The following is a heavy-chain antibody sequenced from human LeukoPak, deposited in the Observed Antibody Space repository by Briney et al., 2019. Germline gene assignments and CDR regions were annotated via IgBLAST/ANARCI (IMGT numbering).Heavy chain of an antibody. CDR2: ISSSGSTI. Sequence: GGSLRLSCAASGFTFSDYYMSWIRQAPGKGLEWVSYISSSGSTIYYADSVKGRFTISRDNAKNTLYLQVNSLRAEDTAVYHCAKKSPIFGVVIPLFDYWGQGTLVSVSS. CDR1: GFTFSDYY. J-gene: IGHJ4*02. D-gene: IGHD3-3*01. CDR3: AKKSPIFGVVIPLFDY. V-gene: IGHV3-11*01.